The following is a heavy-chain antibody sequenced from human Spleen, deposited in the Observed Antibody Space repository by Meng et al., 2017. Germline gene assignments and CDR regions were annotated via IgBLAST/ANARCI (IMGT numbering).Heavy chain of an antibody. Sequence: VQPHESGPGLVKPSPTLSPTCTVSGGSISSGGYYWGLIRQHPGKGLEWIGYIYYSGSTYYNPSLKSLVTISVDTSKNQFSLKLSSVTAADTAVYYCARARDGGGWFDYWGQGTLVTVSS. CDR3: ARARDGGGWFDY. J-gene: IGHJ4*02. V-gene: IGHV4-31*01. D-gene: IGHD5-24*01. CDR2: IYYSGST. CDR1: GGSISSGGYY.